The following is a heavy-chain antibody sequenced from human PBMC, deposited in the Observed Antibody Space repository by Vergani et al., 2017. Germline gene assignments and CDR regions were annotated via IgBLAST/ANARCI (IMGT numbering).Heavy chain of an antibody. CDR3: ARGRYYDFWSGFNTETDYMDV. CDR1: GYTFTSYD. J-gene: IGHJ6*03. Sequence: QVQLVQSGAEVKKPGASVKVSCKASGYTFTSYDINWVRQATGQGLEWMGWMNPNSGNTGYAQKFQGRVTMTRNTSISTAYMELSSLRSEDTAVYYCARGRYYDFWSGFNTETDYMDVGGKGTTVTVSS. CDR2: MNPNSGNT. V-gene: IGHV1-8*01. D-gene: IGHD3-3*01.